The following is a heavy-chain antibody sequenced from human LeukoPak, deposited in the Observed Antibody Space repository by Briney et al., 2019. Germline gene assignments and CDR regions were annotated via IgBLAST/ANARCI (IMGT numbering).Heavy chain of an antibody. Sequence: ASVKVSCKASGYTFTSYYMHWVRQATGQGLEWMGWMNPNSGNTGYAQKFQGRVTMTRNTSISTAYMELSSLRSEDTAVYYCAMGVGANHFDYWGQGTLVTVSS. D-gene: IGHD1-26*01. CDR2: MNPNSGNT. CDR1: GYTFTSYY. V-gene: IGHV1-8*01. J-gene: IGHJ4*02. CDR3: AMGVGANHFDY.